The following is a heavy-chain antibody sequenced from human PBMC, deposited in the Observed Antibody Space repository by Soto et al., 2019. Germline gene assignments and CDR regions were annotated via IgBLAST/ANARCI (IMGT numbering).Heavy chain of an antibody. CDR3: AQVPRYTVTPPDDY. J-gene: IGHJ4*02. CDR2: ISYDGTNK. Sequence: QVQLVESGGGVVQRGRSLRLSCVASGFIFGSYGMHWVRQAPGEGLEWVAVISYDGTNKYYADSVKGRFTISRDNSKNTLWLQMNSLRAEDTAVYYCAQVPRYTVTPPDDYWGQGSQVTVSS. V-gene: IGHV3-30*18. D-gene: IGHD4-17*01. CDR1: GFIFGSYG.